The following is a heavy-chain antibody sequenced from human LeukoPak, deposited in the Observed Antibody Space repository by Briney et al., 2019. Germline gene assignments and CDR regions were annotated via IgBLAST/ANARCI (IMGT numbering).Heavy chain of an antibody. D-gene: IGHD4-17*01. CDR1: GFTFNNYA. CDR2: ISGGGETT. J-gene: IGHJ4*02. Sequence: GRSLRLSCAASGFTFNNYAMNWVRQAPGKGLEWVSSISGGGETTYYADSAKGRFTISRDNSQNTLYLQMNSLRAEDTAVYYCARDYADYVGYSFFDYWGQGTLVTVSS. CDR3: ARDYADYVGYSFFDY. V-gene: IGHV3-23*01.